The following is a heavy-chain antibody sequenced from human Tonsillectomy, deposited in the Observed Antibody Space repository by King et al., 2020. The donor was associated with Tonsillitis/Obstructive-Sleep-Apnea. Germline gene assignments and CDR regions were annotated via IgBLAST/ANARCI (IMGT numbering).Heavy chain of an antibody. CDR3: ASVAYYYDSSGPLDY. CDR1: GYTFTGYY. CDR2: VNPKSGGT. J-gene: IGHJ4*02. Sequence: QLVQSGAEVKKPGASVKVSCKASGYTFTGYYMHWVRQAPGQGLEWMGWVNPKSGGTNYAQQFQGRVTMTRDTSLSTAYMELSSLRSDDTAVYYCASVAYYYDSSGPLDYWGQGTLVTVSS. D-gene: IGHD3-22*01. V-gene: IGHV1-2*02.